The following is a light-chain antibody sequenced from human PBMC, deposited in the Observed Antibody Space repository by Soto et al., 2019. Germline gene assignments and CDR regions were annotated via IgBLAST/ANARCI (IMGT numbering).Light chain of an antibody. CDR1: QRVSSNY. CDR2: GAS. Sequence: EIVVTQSPGTLSLSPGERATLSCRASQRVSSNYLAWYQQKPGQAPKRLIYGASSRATGIPDRLSGSGSGTDFTLTISSLEPEDFAVYYCQQYGSSPTFGQGTKVEI. J-gene: IGKJ1*01. CDR3: QQYGSSPT. V-gene: IGKV3-20*01.